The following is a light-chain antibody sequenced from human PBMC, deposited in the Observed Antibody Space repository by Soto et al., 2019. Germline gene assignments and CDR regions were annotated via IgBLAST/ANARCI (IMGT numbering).Light chain of an antibody. CDR3: QKYNSGGPLT. CDR2: AAS. CDR1: EGINNY. Sequence: DIQMTQSPSSLSASIGDRVTITYRATEGINNYLAWFQQKPGKVPKLLIYAASTLQSGVPSRFSGSGSGTDFTLTISSLQPDDVATYYCQKYNSGGPLTFGGGTKVDIK. J-gene: IGKJ4*01. V-gene: IGKV1-27*01.